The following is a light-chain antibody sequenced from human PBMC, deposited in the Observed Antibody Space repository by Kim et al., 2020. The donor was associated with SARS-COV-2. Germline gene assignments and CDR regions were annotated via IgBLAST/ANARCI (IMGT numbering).Light chain of an antibody. Sequence: DIVMTQSPDSLAVSLGERASINCKSSQSVLYNSNNKNHLAWYQQKPGQPPKLLIYWASTRESGVPDRFSGSGSGTDFTLTISSLQAEDVAVYYCQQYYRTPWTFGQGTKVDIK. V-gene: IGKV4-1*01. CDR3: QQYYRTPWT. J-gene: IGKJ1*01. CDR2: WAS. CDR1: QSVLYNSNNKNH.